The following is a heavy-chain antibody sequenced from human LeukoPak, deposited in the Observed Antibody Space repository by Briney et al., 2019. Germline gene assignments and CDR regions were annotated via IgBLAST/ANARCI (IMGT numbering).Heavy chain of an antibody. CDR1: GGSISSYY. V-gene: IGHV4-4*07. Sequence: PSETLSLTCTVSGGSISSYYWSWIRQPAGKGLEGIGRIYTSGSTNYNPSLKSRVTMSVDTSKNQFSLKLSSVTAADTAVYYCARERYGSGSYYNVDNWFDPWGQGTLVTVSS. CDR2: IYTSGST. D-gene: IGHD3-10*01. CDR3: ARERYGSGSYYNVDNWFDP. J-gene: IGHJ5*02.